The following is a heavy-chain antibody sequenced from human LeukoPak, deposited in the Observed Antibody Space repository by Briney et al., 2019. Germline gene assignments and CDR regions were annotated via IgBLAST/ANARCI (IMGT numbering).Heavy chain of an antibody. V-gene: IGHV3-33*08. D-gene: IGHD2-2*01. CDR2: IWYDGTKK. Sequence: GGSLRLSCAASGFTFSDYGMHWVRQAPGKGLEWVAVIWYDGTKKYYADAVKGRFSISRDDSKNTVHLQMNSLRVEDTAVYYCARDLCTTTSCLDYWGQGTLVTVSS. J-gene: IGHJ4*02. CDR1: GFTFSDYG. CDR3: ARDLCTTTSCLDY.